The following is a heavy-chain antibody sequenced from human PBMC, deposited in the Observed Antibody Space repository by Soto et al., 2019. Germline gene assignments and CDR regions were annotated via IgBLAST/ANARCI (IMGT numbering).Heavy chain of an antibody. CDR2: IHPNSGGT. J-gene: IGHJ4*02. Sequence: ASVKVSCKASGYTFTGYYMHWVRQAPGQGLEWMGCIHPNSGGTNYAQKFQGWVTMTRDTSISTAYMELSRLRSDDTAVYYCARELKYYDSSGYYFDYWGQGTLVTVSS. CDR1: GYTFTGYY. CDR3: ARELKYYDSSGYYFDY. D-gene: IGHD3-22*01. V-gene: IGHV1-2*04.